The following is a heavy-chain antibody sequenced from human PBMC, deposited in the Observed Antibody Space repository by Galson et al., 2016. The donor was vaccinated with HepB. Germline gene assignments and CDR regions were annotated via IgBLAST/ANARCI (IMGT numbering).Heavy chain of an antibody. V-gene: IGHV3-7*04. CDR3: ARAYQYTLDY. D-gene: IGHD1-1*01. Sequence: SLRLSCAASGLTFSRFWMTWVRQAPGKGLEWVANINQDGSEKHYLDSVRGRSTISRENAKNSLYLQMNSLRAEDTAVYFCARAYQYTLDYWGQGTLVTVSS. CDR1: GLTFSRFW. J-gene: IGHJ4*02. CDR2: INQDGSEK.